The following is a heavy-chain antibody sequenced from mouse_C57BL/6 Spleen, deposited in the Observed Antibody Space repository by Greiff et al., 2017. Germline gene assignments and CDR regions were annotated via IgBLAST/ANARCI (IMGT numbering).Heavy chain of an antibody. CDR2: IYPGDGDT. CDR3: THYYGSGAY. CDR1: GYAFSSSW. V-gene: IGHV1-82*01. D-gene: IGHD1-1*01. J-gene: IGHJ3*01. Sequence: VKLQESGPELVKPGASVKISCKASGYAFSSSWMNWVKQRPGKGLEWIGRIYPGDGDTNYNGKFKGKATLTADKSSSTAYMQLSSLTSEDSAVYFCTHYYGSGAYWGQGTLVTVSA.